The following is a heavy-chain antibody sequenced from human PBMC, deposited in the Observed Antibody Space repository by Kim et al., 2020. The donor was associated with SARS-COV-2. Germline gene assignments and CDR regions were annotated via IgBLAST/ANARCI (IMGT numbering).Heavy chain of an antibody. J-gene: IGHJ4*02. CDR3: ARHGVVGGDPWVY. V-gene: IGHV5-10-1*01. D-gene: IGHD2-21*02. Sequence: YSPSFPGHVTISADKSISTAYLQWSSLKASDTAMYYCARHGVVGGDPWVYWGQGTLVTVSS.